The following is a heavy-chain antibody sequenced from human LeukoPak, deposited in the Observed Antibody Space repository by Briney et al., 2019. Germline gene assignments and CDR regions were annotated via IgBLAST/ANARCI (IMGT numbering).Heavy chain of an antibody. D-gene: IGHD6-6*01. V-gene: IGHV1-46*01. CDR1: GYTFTGYY. CDR2: INPSGGST. J-gene: IGHJ4*02. CDR3: ARDWYGAAHDY. Sequence: EASVKVSCKASGYTFTGYYMHWVRQAPGQGLEWMEIINPSGGSTSYAQKFQGRVTMTRDTSTGTVYMELSSLRSEDTAVYYCARDWYGAAHDYWGQGTLVTVSS.